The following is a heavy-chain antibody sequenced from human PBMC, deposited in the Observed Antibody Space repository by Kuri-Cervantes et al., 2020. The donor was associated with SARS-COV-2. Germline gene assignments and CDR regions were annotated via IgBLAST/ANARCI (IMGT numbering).Heavy chain of an antibody. Sequence: SQTLSLTCAVYGGSFSGYYWSWIRQPPGKGLEWIGSIYHSGSTYYNPSLKSRVTISVDTSKNQFSLKLSSVTAADTAVYYCARAAPGYGMDVWGQGTTVTVYS. CDR1: GGSFSGYY. CDR2: IYHSGST. V-gene: IGHV4-34*01. CDR3: ARAAPGYGMDV. J-gene: IGHJ6*02.